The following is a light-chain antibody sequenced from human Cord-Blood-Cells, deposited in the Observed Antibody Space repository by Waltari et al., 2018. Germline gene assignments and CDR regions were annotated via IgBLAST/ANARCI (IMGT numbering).Light chain of an antibody. CDR3: SSYTSSSTRV. CDR1: SSDLGGYNY. CDR2: DVS. Sequence: QSALTQPASVSVSPGQSITISCTATSSDLGGYNYVSWYQQHPGKAPKLMIDDVSNRPSGVSNRFSGSKSGNTWSLTISGLQAEDEADYYCSSYTSSSTRVFGGGTKLTVL. J-gene: IGLJ3*02. V-gene: IGLV2-14*01.